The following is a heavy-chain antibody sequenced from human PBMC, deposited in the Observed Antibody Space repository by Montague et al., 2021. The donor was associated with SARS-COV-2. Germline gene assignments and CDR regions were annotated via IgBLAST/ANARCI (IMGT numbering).Heavy chain of an antibody. J-gene: IGHJ3*01. CDR1: GGSITNNIDY. CDR2: IYYTGNT. D-gene: IGHD3-22*01. Sequence: SETLSLTCTVSGGSITNNIDYWAWIRQPPGKGLEWIGSIYYTGNTHYXXXLKSRVTISVVTSKNHFTLKLSSVTAAETAVYYCARLKRYFDSSGSPSAFDFWGQGTKVTVSS. V-gene: IGHV4-39*02. CDR3: ARLKRYFDSSGSPSAFDF.